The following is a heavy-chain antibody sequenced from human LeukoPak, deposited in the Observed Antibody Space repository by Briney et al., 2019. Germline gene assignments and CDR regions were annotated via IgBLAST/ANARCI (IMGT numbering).Heavy chain of an antibody. CDR1: GGTFSSYA. J-gene: IGHJ4*02. CDR3: ASSPPTPVSGYYDILPGHDY. Sequence: SVKVSCKASGGTFSSYAISWVRQAPGQGLEWMGRIIPILGIANYAQKFQGRVTITADKSTSTAYMELSSLRSEDTAVYYCASSPPTPVSGYYDILPGHDYWGQGTLVTVSS. CDR2: IIPILGIA. V-gene: IGHV1-69*04. D-gene: IGHD3-9*01.